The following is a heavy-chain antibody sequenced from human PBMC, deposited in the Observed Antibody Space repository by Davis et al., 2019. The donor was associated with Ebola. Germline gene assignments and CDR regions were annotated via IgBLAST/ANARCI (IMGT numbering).Heavy chain of an antibody. CDR3: ATSPFSESSPVVVY. CDR2: IGAYNGNT. J-gene: IGHJ4*02. V-gene: IGHV1-18*01. Sequence: AASVKVSCKASGYTFTSYGISWVRQAPGQGLEWMGWIGAYNGNTNYAQKLQGRVTMTTDTSTSTAYMELRSLRSDDTAVYYCATSPFSESSPVVVYWGQGTLVTVSP. CDR1: GYTFTSYG. D-gene: IGHD2-15*01.